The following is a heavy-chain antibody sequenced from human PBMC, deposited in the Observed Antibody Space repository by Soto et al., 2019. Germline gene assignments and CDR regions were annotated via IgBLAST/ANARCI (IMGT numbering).Heavy chain of an antibody. Sequence: SETLSLTCTVSGGSISSYYWSWIRQPPGKGLEWIGYIYYSGSTNYNPSLKSRVTISVDTSKNQFSLKLSSVTAADTAVYYCARAGIAVAIFPFDPWGQGTLVTVSS. D-gene: IGHD6-19*01. V-gene: IGHV4-59*01. CDR2: IYYSGST. CDR1: GGSISSYY. J-gene: IGHJ5*02. CDR3: ARAGIAVAIFPFDP.